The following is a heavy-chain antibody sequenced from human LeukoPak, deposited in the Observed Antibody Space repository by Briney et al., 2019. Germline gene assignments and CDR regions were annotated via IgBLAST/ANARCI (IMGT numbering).Heavy chain of an antibody. CDR1: GGSFSGYY. CDR2: INHSGST. CDR3: ARGSIAYYYMDV. J-gene: IGHJ6*03. D-gene: IGHD3-22*01. Sequence: SETLSLTCAVYGGSFSGYYWSWIRQPPGKGLEWIGEINHSGSTNYNPSLKSRVTISVGTSKSQFSLKLSSVTAADTAVYYCARGSIAYYYMDVWGKGTTVTISS. V-gene: IGHV4-34*01.